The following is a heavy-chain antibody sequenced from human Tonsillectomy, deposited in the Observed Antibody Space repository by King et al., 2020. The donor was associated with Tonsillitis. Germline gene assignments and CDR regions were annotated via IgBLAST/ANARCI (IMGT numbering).Heavy chain of an antibody. J-gene: IGHJ4*02. D-gene: IGHD3-9*01. CDR3: ASPYPVLKY. CDR1: GGSISSYY. V-gene: IGHV4-59*01. Sequence: VQLQESGPGLVKPSETLSLTCTVSGGSISSYYWSWIRQPPGKRLEWFGYIYYSGSTNYNPSLKSRVTISVDTSKNQFSLKLSSVTAADTAVYYCASPYPVLKYWGQGTLVTVSS. CDR2: IYYSGST.